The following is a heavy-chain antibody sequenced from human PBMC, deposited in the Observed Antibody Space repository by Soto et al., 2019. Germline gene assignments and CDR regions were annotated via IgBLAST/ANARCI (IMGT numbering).Heavy chain of an antibody. CDR2: IYYSGST. V-gene: IGHV4-39*01. J-gene: IGHJ4*02. Sequence: SETLSLTCTVSGGSISSSSYYWGWIRQPPGKGLEWIGSIYYSGSTYYNPSLKSRVTISVDTSKNQFSLKLSSVTAADTAVYYCASDYDSASFDYWGQGTQVTVSS. CDR1: GGSISSSSYY. CDR3: ASDYDSASFDY. D-gene: IGHD3-3*01.